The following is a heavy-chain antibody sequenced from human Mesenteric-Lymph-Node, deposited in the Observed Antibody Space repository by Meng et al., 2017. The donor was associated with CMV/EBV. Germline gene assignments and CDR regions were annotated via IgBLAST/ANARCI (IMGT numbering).Heavy chain of an antibody. J-gene: IGHJ4*02. CDR2: IYSGGST. CDR1: GFTVSSNY. Sequence: ESLKISCAASGFTVSSNYMSWVRQAPGQGLEWVSVIYSGGSTYYADSVKGRFTISRDNSKNTLYLQMNSLRAEDTAVYYCARAYCSSTSCYRAGGYYFDYWGQGTLVTVSS. V-gene: IGHV3-66*02. D-gene: IGHD2-2*02. CDR3: ARAYCSSTSCYRAGGYYFDY.